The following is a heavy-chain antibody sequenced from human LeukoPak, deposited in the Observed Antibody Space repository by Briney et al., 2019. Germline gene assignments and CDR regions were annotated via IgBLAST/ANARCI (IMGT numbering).Heavy chain of an antibody. CDR1: GFTFSAFP. J-gene: IGHJ4*02. D-gene: IGHD2-21*01. Sequence: PGGSLRLSCAASGFTFSAFPMHWVRQAPGKGLESVSAIGGSGADTYYANSVKGRFTISRDNSKNTLDLQMGSLRVEDMAVYYCARETKGDYDYWGQGTLSPSPQ. V-gene: IGHV3-64*01. CDR3: ARETKGDYDY. CDR2: IGGSGADT.